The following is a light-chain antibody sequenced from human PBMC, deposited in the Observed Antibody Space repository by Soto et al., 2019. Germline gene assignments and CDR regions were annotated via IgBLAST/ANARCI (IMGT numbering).Light chain of an antibody. Sequence: VMPQSQAPLSVSPGDRVTPSGRASQSVSSRLAWYHQKPGQSPRLLIYGASTRATGIPARFSGSGSGTEFTLTISSLQSEDFGLYYCHQYNNFWTFGQGTKVDIK. CDR3: HQYNNFWT. CDR1: QSVSSR. J-gene: IGKJ1*01. CDR2: GAS. V-gene: IGKV3-15*01.